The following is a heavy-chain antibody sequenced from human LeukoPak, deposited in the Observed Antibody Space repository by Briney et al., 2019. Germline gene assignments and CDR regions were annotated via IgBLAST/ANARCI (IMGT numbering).Heavy chain of an antibody. V-gene: IGHV3-21*01. D-gene: IGHD6-13*01. CDR3: ARDFLAAAGTDFDY. Sequence: GSLRLSCAASGFTFSSYSMNWVRQAPGKGLEWVSSISSSSSYIYYADSVKGRFTISRDNAKNSLYLQMNSLRAEDTAVYYCARDFLAAAGTDFDYWGQGTLVTVSS. CDR2: ISSSSSYI. CDR1: GFTFSSYS. J-gene: IGHJ4*02.